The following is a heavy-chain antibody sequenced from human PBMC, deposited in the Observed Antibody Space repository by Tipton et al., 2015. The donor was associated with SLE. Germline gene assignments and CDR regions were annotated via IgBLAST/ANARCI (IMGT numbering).Heavy chain of an antibody. D-gene: IGHD1-26*01. J-gene: IGHJ4*02. CDR3: AGMSYPREGYFDY. CDR1: GGSISSSSYY. CDR2: IHYSGST. V-gene: IGHV4-39*07. Sequence: TLSLTCTVSGGSISSSSYYWGWIRQPPGKGLEWIGSIHYSGSTYYNPSLKSRVTISVDTSKNQFSLKLSSVTAADTAVYYCAGMSYPREGYFDYWGQGTLVTVSS.